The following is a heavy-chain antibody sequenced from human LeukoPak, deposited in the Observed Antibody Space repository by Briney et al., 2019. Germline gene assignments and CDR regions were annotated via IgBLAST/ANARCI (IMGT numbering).Heavy chain of an antibody. CDR3: ARASSPYSSSWYYFDY. Sequence: ASVKVSCKASGYTFTGYYMHWVRQAPGQGLEWMGWINPNSGGTNYAQKFQGRVTMTRDTSTSTAYMELSRLRSDDTAVYYCARASSPYSSSWYYFDYWGQGTLVTVSS. J-gene: IGHJ4*02. CDR1: GYTFTGYY. V-gene: IGHV1-2*02. D-gene: IGHD6-13*01. CDR2: INPNSGGT.